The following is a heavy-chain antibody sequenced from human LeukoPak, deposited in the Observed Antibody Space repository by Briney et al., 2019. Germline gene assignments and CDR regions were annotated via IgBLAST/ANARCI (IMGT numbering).Heavy chain of an antibody. Sequence: GASVKVSCKASGYTFTGYYMHWVRQAPGQGLEWMGWINPNSGGTNYAQKFQGRVTMTRDTSISTAYMELSRLRSDDPAVYYCATWGSSWSYYFDYWGQGTLVTVSS. CDR2: INPNSGGT. CDR3: ATWGSSWSYYFDY. V-gene: IGHV1-2*02. J-gene: IGHJ4*02. CDR1: GYTFTGYY. D-gene: IGHD6-13*01.